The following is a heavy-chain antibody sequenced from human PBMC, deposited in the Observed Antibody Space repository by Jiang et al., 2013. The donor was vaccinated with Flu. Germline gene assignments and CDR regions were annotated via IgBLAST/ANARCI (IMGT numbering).Heavy chain of an antibody. J-gene: IGHJ3*02. D-gene: IGHD2-21*02. Sequence: TSQTLSLTCAISGDSVSSNSAAWNWIRQSPSRGLEWLGRTYYRSKWYNDYAVSVKSRITINPDTSKNQFSLQLNSVTPEDTAVYYCARGPPYCGGNCSSNLNDAFDIWGQGTMVTVSS. V-gene: IGHV6-1*01. CDR1: GDSVSSNSAA. CDR2: TYYRSKWYN. CDR3: ARGPPYCGGNCSSNLNDAFDI.